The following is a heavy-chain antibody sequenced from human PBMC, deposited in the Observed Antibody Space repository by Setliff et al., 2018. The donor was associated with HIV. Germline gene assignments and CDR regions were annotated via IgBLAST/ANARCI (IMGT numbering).Heavy chain of an antibody. Sequence: SETLSLTCAVYGRPFSGYYWNWIRQSPGKGLEWIGEINHSGGTNYNPSLKSRVTMSVDTSKNQFSLKLTSVTAADTAVYYCARDRHSSGLGSCGPWGPGILVTVS. CDR3: ARDRHSSGLGSCGP. CDR2: INHSGGT. J-gene: IGHJ5*02. D-gene: IGHD3-10*01. CDR1: GRPFSGYY. V-gene: IGHV4-34*01.